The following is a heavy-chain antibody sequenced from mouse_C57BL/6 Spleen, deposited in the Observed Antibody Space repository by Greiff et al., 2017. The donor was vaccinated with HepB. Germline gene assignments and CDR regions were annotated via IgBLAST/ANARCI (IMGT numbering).Heavy chain of an antibody. CDR2: ISSGSSTI. CDR3: AREAMDY. Sequence: EVKLMESGGGLVKPGGSLKLSCAASGFTFSDYGMHWVRQAPEKGLEWVAYISSGSSTIYYADTVKGRFPISRDNAKNTMFLQMNSLRYEDTAMYYGAREAMDYWGQGTSVTVSS. CDR1: GFTFSDYG. J-gene: IGHJ4*01. V-gene: IGHV5-17*01.